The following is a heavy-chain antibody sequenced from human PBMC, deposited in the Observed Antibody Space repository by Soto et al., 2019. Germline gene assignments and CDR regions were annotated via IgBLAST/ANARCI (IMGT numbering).Heavy chain of an antibody. D-gene: IGHD3-3*01. CDR2: ISAYNGNT. CDR1: GYTFTSYG. CDR3: ARVGYDFWSGYSTWLDP. J-gene: IGHJ5*02. V-gene: IGHV1-18*04. Sequence: ASVKVSCKASGYTFTSYGISWVRQAPGQGLEWMGWISAYNGNTNYAQKLQGRVTMTTDTSTSTAYMELRSLRSDDTAVYYCARVGYDFWSGYSTWLDPWGQGTRVTVSS.